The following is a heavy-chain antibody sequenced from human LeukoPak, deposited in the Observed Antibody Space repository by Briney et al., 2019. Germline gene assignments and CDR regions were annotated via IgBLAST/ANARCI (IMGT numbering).Heavy chain of an antibody. V-gene: IGHV4-61*02. CDR3: ARDFGDDPPTDY. CDR2: IYTSGST. J-gene: IGHJ4*02. D-gene: IGHD3-16*01. CDR1: GGSISSGSYY. Sequence: SETLSLTCTVSGGSISSGSYYWSWIRQPAGKGLEWIGRIYTSGSTNYNPSLKSRVTISVDTSKNQFSLKLSSVTAADTAVYYCARDFGDDPPTDYWGQGTLVTVSS.